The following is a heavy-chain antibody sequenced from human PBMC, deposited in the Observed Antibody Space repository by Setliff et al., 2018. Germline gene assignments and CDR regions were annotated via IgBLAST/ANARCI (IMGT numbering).Heavy chain of an antibody. CDR1: GFTFSNNA. J-gene: IGHJ4*02. CDR3: ATLSKDLNY. CDR2: ISDSGDTT. V-gene: IGHV3-23*01. D-gene: IGHD3-3*01. Sequence: GGSLRLSCVASGFTFSNNAMNWVRQAPGGGLEWVSGISDSGDTTIYADSVKGRFDISRDSSKNTVYLQMNSLTAEDTAMYYCATLSKDLNYWGQGTLVTVSS.